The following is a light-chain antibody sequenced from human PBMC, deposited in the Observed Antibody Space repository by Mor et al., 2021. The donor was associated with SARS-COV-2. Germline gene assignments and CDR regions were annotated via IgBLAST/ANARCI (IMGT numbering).Light chain of an antibody. J-gene: IGKJ1*01. CDR3: QQYGNSPRWT. Sequence: GTLSLSPGERAPLSCRASQSISSNYLAWYQQKPGQAPRLLIYGASSRATGIPGRFSGSGSGTDFTLTISRLEPEDFAVYFCQQYGNSPRWTFGQG. CDR1: QSISSNY. V-gene: IGKV3-20*01. CDR2: GAS.